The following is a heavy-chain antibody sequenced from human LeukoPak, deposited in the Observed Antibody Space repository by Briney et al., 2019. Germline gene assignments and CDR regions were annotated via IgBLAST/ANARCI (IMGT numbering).Heavy chain of an antibody. D-gene: IGHD4-17*01. CDR2: ISGSGGST. CDR3: AKTTDYGDDNWFDP. V-gene: IGHV3-23*01. Sequence: RAGGSLRLSCAASGFTFSSYAMSWVRQAPGKGLEWVSAISGSGGSTYYAECVKGRFTISRDNSKNTLYLQMNSLRAEDTAVYYCAKTTDYGDDNWFDPWGQGTLVTVSS. J-gene: IGHJ5*02. CDR1: GFTFSSYA.